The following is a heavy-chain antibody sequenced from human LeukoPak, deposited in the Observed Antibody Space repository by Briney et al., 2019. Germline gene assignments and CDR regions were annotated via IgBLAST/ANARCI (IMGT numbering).Heavy chain of an antibody. J-gene: IGHJ6*03. Sequence: SETLSLTCAVSGGSISSSNCWSCVRQPPGKGLEWIGEIYHSGGTTYNPCLKSRVTISVDKSKNQFSLKLSSVTAADTAVYYCASHYGYYYYMDVWGKGTTVTISS. CDR1: GGSISSSNC. D-gene: IGHD3-10*01. CDR3: ASHYGYYYYMDV. V-gene: IGHV4-4*02. CDR2: IYHSGGT.